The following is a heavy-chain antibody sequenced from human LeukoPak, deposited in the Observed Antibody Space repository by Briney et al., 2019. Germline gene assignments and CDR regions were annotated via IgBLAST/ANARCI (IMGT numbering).Heavy chain of an antibody. CDR2: IYYSGST. Sequence: SSETLSLTCTLSGGSLRSHYWSWIRQPPGKALEWLGHIYYSGSTTYSPSLKSRLTISVDTSRNQFSLSLISVTAADTAVYYCARGGQLAVPDPFDSWGQGTLVTVSS. D-gene: IGHD6-19*01. J-gene: IGHJ4*02. V-gene: IGHV4-59*11. CDR1: GGSLRSHY. CDR3: ARGGQLAVPDPFDS.